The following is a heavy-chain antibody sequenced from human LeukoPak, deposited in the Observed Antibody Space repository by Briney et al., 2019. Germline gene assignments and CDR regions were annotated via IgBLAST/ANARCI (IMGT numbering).Heavy chain of an antibody. CDR3: ARLGYCSGGSCF. CDR1: GFTFSSYS. CDR2: ISSSSSTI. J-gene: IGHJ3*01. D-gene: IGHD2-15*01. V-gene: IGHV3-48*02. Sequence: GGSLRLSCAASGFTFSSYSMNWVRQAPGKGQEWVSYISSSSSTIYYADSVKGRFTISRDNAKNSLYLQMNSLRDEDTAAYYCARLGYCSGGSCFWGQGTMVTVSS.